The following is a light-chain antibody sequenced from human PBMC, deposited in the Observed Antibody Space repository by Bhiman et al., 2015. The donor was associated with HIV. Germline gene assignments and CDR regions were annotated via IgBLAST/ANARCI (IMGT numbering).Light chain of an antibody. Sequence: QSVLAQPPSASGTPGQRVTISCSGSASNIGFNSVTWYQQLPGTAPTVLIYGNDLRPSGIPDRFSGSKSGTSATLGITGLQTGDEADYYCGTWDSSLSAGGVFGTGTKVTVL. CDR3: GTWDSSLSAGGV. J-gene: IGLJ1*01. CDR2: GND. V-gene: IGLV1-51*01. CDR1: ASNIGFNS.